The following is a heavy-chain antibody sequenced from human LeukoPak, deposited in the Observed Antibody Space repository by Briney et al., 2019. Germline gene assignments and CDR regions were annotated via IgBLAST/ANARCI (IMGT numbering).Heavy chain of an antibody. CDR1: GFTFSSYS. V-gene: IGHV3-21*01. Sequence: KPGGSLRLSCAASGFTFSSYSVNWVRQAPGKGLEWVSSISSSSSYIYYADSVKGRFAISRDNAKNSLYLQMNSLRAEDTAVYYCAKDPTASYYDFWSGYVALDYWGQGTLVTVSS. D-gene: IGHD3-3*01. J-gene: IGHJ4*02. CDR3: AKDPTASYYDFWSGYVALDY. CDR2: ISSSSSYI.